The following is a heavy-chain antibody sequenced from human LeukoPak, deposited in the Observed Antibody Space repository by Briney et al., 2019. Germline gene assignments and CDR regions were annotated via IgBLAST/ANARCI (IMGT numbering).Heavy chain of an antibody. CDR1: GYSISSGYY. D-gene: IGHD5-18*01. V-gene: IGHV4-61*02. J-gene: IGHJ4*02. Sequence: SETLSLTCTVSGYSISSGYYWSWIRPPAGKGLEWIGRIYTSGSTNYNPSLKSRVTISVDTSKNQFSLKLSSVTAADTAVYYCARAIGFGYGYFLLFDYWGQGTLVTVSS. CDR3: ARAIGFGYGYFLLFDY. CDR2: IYTSGST.